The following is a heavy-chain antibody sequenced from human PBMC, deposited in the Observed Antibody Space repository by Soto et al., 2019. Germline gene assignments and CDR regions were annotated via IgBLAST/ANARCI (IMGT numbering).Heavy chain of an antibody. CDR1: GFTFSSYA. CDR3: ASGDSYGGNPGGLGYYYYYGMDV. V-gene: IGHV3-30-3*01. CDR2: ISYDGSNK. D-gene: IGHD4-17*01. J-gene: IGHJ6*02. Sequence: GGSLRLSCAASGFTFSSYAMHWVRQAPGKGLEWVAVISYDGSNKYYADSVKGRFTISRDNSKNTLYLQMNSLRAEDTAVYYCASGDSYGGNPGGLGYYYYYGMDVWGQGTTVTVSS.